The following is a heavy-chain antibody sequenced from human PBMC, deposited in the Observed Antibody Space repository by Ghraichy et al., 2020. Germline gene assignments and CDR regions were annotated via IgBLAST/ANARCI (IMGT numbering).Heavy chain of an antibody. CDR1: GFTFSHYW. Sequence: GESLNISCAGSGFTFSHYWMSWVRQAPGKALEWVANINQDGSQTYFVDSVKGGFTVSKDNARNSLSLQMNSLRPDDTAVYYCATTPYGGADFWGQGTLVTVSS. J-gene: IGHJ4*02. D-gene: IGHD4-23*01. V-gene: IGHV3-7*02. CDR2: INQDGSQT. CDR3: ATTPYGGADF.